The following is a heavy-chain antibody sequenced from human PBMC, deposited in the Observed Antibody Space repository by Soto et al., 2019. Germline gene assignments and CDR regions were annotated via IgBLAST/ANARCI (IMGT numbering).Heavy chain of an antibody. Sequence: GGSLRLSCAVSGFTLSTFAMTWVRQAPGKGLECVSGITGSGSQIHYADSVKGRFTISKVNSKNTLYLQMNSLRAEDTAVYYCTTVFEYWGQGTPVTVSS. CDR2: ITGSGSQI. CDR3: TTVFEY. CDR1: GFTLSTFA. J-gene: IGHJ4*02. V-gene: IGHV3-23*01.